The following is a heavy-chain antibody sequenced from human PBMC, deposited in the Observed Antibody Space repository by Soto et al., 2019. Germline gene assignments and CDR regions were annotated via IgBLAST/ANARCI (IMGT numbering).Heavy chain of an antibody. CDR1: GGSVSSGSYY. CDR3: ARNCGGDCYYRHYYYYGMDV. J-gene: IGHJ6*02. CDR2: IYYSGST. Sequence: PSETLSLTCTVSGGSVSSGSYYWSWIRQPPGKGLEWIGYIYYSGSTNYNPSLKSRVTISVDTSKNQFSLKLSSVTAADTAVYYCARNCGGDCYYRHYYYYGMDVWGQGTTVTVSS. V-gene: IGHV4-61*01. D-gene: IGHD2-21*02.